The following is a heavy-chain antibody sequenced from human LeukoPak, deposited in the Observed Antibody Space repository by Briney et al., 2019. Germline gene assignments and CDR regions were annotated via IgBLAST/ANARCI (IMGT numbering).Heavy chain of an antibody. CDR3: ARTRDYYYYMDV. CDR1: GFTFSSYS. J-gene: IGHJ6*03. CDR2: ISSSSSTI. V-gene: IGHV3-48*04. Sequence: GGSLRLSCAASGFTFSSYSMNWVRQAPGKGREWVSYISSSSSTIYYADSVKGRVTISRDNAKNSLYLQMNSLSAEDTAVYYCARTRDYYYYMDVWGKGTTVTVSS.